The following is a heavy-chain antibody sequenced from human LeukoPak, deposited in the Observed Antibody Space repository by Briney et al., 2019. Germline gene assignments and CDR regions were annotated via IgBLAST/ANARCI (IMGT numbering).Heavy chain of an antibody. D-gene: IGHD3-22*01. Sequence: PGGPLRLSCAASGFTFSSYAMSWVRQAPGKGLEWVSAISGSGGSTYYADSVKGRFTISRDNSKNTLYLQMNSLRAEDTAVYYCAKAAYYYDSSGYDYWGQGTLVTVSS. J-gene: IGHJ4*02. CDR1: GFTFSSYA. CDR3: AKAAYYYDSSGYDY. V-gene: IGHV3-23*01. CDR2: ISGSGGST.